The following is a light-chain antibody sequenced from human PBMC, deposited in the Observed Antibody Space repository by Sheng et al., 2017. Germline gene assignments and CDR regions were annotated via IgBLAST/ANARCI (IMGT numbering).Light chain of an antibody. CDR1: QSVSSSY. Sequence: EIVLTQSPGTLSLSPGERATLSCRASQSVSSSYLAWYQQKPGQAPRLLIYGASNRATGIPDRFSGSGSGTDFTLTISRLEPEDFALYYCQQYGRSPRFTFGPGTKVDIQ. J-gene: IGKJ3*01. CDR3: QQYGRSPRFT. CDR2: GAS. V-gene: IGKV3-20*01.